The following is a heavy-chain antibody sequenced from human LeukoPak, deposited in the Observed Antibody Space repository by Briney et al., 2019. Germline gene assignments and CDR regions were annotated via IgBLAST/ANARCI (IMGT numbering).Heavy chain of an antibody. Sequence: ASVKVSCKASGYTLTSYGISWVRQAPGQGLEWMGWISAYNGNTNYAQKLQGRVTMTTDTSTSTAYMELRSLRSDDTAVYYCARVSFGGYDYVYWFDPWGQGTLVTVSS. J-gene: IGHJ5*02. CDR2: ISAYNGNT. V-gene: IGHV1-18*01. D-gene: IGHD5-12*01. CDR3: ARVSFGGYDYVYWFDP. CDR1: GYTLTSYG.